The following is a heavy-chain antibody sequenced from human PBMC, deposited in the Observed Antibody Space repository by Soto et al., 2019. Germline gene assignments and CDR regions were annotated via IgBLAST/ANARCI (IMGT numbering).Heavy chain of an antibody. V-gene: IGHV3-23*01. D-gene: IGHD6-13*01. Sequence: PGGSLRLSCAASGFSFSSYAMSWVRQAPGKGLEWVSAINDNGVTTYYADSVKGRFTISRDNAKNSLYLQMNSLRAEDTAVYYCARDLGSSWYPEYFQHWGQGT. CDR3: ARDLGSSWYPEYFQH. CDR2: INDNGVTT. J-gene: IGHJ1*01. CDR1: GFSFSSYA.